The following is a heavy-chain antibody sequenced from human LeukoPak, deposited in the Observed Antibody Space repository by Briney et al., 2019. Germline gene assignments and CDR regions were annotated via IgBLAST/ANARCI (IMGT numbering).Heavy chain of an antibody. CDR2: IIPILGIA. V-gene: IGHV1-69*04. J-gene: IGHJ5*02. Sequence: ASVKVSCKASGGTFSSYTISWVRQAPGQGLEWMGRIIPILGIANYAQKFQGRVTITADKSTSTAYMELSSLRSEDTAVYYCARDNSSGWDWFDPWGQGTLVTVSS. D-gene: IGHD6-19*01. CDR3: ARDNSSGWDWFDP. CDR1: GGTFSSYT.